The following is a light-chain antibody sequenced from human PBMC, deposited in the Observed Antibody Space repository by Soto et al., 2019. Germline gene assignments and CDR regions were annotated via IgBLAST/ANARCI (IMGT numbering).Light chain of an antibody. J-gene: IGLJ1*01. CDR2: DVS. Sequence: QSVLTQPASVSGSPGQSITISCTGSSSDVGDYNYVAWYQQHPDKAPKLMIFDVSSRPSGVSNRFSGSKSGSTASLTMSGLQAEDEADYFCSSYSSSGTLYVFGTGTKLTVL. V-gene: IGLV2-14*03. CDR3: SSYSSSGTLYV. CDR1: SSDVGDYNY.